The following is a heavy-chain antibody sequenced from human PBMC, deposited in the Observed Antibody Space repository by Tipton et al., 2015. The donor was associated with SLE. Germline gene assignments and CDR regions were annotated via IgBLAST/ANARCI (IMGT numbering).Heavy chain of an antibody. CDR2: IYYRGST. CDR1: GGSISSYY. J-gene: IGHJ5*02. Sequence: TLSLTCTVSGGSISSYYWSWIRQPPGKGLEWIGYIYYRGSTNYNPSLKSRVTISVDTSKNQFSLKLSSVTAADTAVYYCARVSRFGEFGNWFDPWGQGTLVTVSS. CDR3: ARVSRFGEFGNWFDP. V-gene: IGHV4-59*01. D-gene: IGHD3-10*01.